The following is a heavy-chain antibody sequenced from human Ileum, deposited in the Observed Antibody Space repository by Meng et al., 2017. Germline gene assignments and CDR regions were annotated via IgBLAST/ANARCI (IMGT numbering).Heavy chain of an antibody. Sequence: LQLQESGPGLVKPPETLSLTCTASGGSISSSSYYWGWIRQPPGKGLEWIGSIYYSGSTYYNPSLKSRVTISVDTSKNQFSLKLSSVTAADTAVYYCAQPRITMTLGGFRTGWFDPWGQGTLVTVSS. CDR2: IYYSGST. D-gene: IGHD3-22*01. J-gene: IGHJ5*02. CDR3: AQPRITMTLGGFRTGWFDP. CDR1: GGSISSSSYY. V-gene: IGHV4-39*01.